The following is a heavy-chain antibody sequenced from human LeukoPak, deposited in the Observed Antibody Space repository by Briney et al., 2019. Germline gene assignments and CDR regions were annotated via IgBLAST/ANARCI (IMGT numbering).Heavy chain of an antibody. CDR1: GFTFSSYA. Sequence: AGGSLRLSCAASGFTFSSYAMSWVRQAPGKGLKWLSAISGSGVSTYYADSVKGWFTISRDNSRNTLYLQMNSLRADDTAVYYCAPPVGSGAYFDYWGQGTLVTVSS. V-gene: IGHV3-23*01. CDR3: APPVGSGAYFDY. CDR2: ISGSGVST. J-gene: IGHJ4*02. D-gene: IGHD3-10*01.